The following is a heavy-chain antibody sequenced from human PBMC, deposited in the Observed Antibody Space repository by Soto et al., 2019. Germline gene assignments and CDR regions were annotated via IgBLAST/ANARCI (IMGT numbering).Heavy chain of an antibody. D-gene: IGHD2-21*02. V-gene: IGHV4-30-4*01. CDR1: GGSISSGDYY. J-gene: IGHJ6*02. CDR2: IYYSGST. CDR3: ARKAVVVTAVDYYYYGMDV. Sequence: SETLSLTCTVSGGSISSGDYYWSWIRQPPGKGLEWIGYIYYSGSTYYNPSLKSRVTISVDTSKNQLSLKLSSVTAADTAVYYCARKAVVVTAVDYYYYGMDVWGQGTTVTVS.